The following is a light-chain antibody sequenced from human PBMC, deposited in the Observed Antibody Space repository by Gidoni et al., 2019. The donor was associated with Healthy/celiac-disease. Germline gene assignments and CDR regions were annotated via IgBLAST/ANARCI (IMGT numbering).Light chain of an antibody. V-gene: IGLV1-40*01. Sequence: QSVLTQPPSVSGAPGQRVTISCTGSSSNIGAGYDVHWYQQLPGTAPKLLIYGNSTRPSGFPDRFSGSKSGTSASLAITGLQAEDEADYYCQSYDSSLRDVFGTGTKVTVL. CDR3: QSYDSSLRDV. J-gene: IGLJ1*01. CDR1: SSNIGAGYD. CDR2: GNS.